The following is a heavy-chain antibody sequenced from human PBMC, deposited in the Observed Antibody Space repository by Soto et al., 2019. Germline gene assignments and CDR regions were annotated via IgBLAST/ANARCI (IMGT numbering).Heavy chain of an antibody. CDR3: VSYGSGTYYSGYSFDL. CDR1: SDTITRGRYA. Sequence: SPETMYITCVVSSDTITRGRYAGTWNQKPPGKGLEWIGEIHHSGTTNYNPSLKSRVTISVDTSKNQFSLELSSVTAADTALYYCVSYGSGTYYSGYSFDLWSQGSLVTVSS. D-gene: IGHD3-10*01. V-gene: IGHV4-30-2*01. CDR2: IHHSGTT. J-gene: IGHJ4*02.